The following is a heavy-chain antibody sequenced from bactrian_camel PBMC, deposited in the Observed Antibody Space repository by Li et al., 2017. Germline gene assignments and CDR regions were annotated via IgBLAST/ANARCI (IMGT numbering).Heavy chain of an antibody. J-gene: IGHJ4*01. Sequence: HVQLVESGGGSVQVGGSLRLSCVASGDTIGRYCMGWFRQIPDKEREGVASIGNDGEIRYADSVKGRFTISRDFAKNSVYLQMNSLKPEDTAIYYCAADYLIYTHRRCRPSGHYNNWGQGTQVTVS. D-gene: IGHD3*01. CDR2: IGNDGEI. CDR3: AADYLIYTHRRCRPSGHYNN. V-gene: IGHV3S55*01. CDR1: GDTIGRYC.